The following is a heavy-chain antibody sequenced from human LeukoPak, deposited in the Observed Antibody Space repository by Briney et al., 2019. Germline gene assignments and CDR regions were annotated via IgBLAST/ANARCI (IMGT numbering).Heavy chain of an antibody. V-gene: IGHV1-69*05. CDR2: IIPIFGTA. CDR3: ARVRFGFLVNSSWPHYDY. J-gene: IGHJ4*02. Sequence: SVKVSCKAAGDTFSSYAISWVRQAPGQGLEWMGGIIPIFGTANYAQKFQGRVTITTDESTSTAYMELSSLRSEDTAVYYCARVRFGFLVNSSWPHYDYWGQGTLVTVSS. CDR1: GDTFSSYA. D-gene: IGHD6-13*01.